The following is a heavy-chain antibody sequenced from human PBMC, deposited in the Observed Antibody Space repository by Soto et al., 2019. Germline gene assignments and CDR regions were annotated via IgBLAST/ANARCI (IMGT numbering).Heavy chain of an antibody. D-gene: IGHD3-10*01. CDR2: INAGNGNT. V-gene: IGHV1-3*01. J-gene: IGHJ4*02. CDR3: ASTREVRGVITTTTPFGY. Sequence: ASVKVSCKASGYTFTSYAMHWVRQAPGQRLEWMGWINAGNGNTKYSQKFQGRVTTTRDTSASTAYMELSSLRSEDTAEYYCASTREVRGVITTTTPFGYWGQGALVPVSS. CDR1: GYTFTSYA.